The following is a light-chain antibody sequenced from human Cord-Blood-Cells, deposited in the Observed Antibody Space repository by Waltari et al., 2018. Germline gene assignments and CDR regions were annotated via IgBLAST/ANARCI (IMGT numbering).Light chain of an antibody. CDR2: LAS. V-gene: IGKV4-1*01. Sequence: DIVMTQSPDSLAVSLGERATINCKTSQSVLYSSNNKNYLAWYQQKPGQPPKLLIYLASTRESGVPDRFSGSGSGTDFTLTISSLQAEDVAVYYCQQYYSTPFTFGSGTKVDIK. CDR3: QQYYSTPFT. CDR1: QSVLYSSNNKNY. J-gene: IGKJ3*01.